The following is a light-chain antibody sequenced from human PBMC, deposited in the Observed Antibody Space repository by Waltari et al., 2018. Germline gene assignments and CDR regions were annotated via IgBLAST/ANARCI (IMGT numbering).Light chain of an antibody. CDR1: QSSSRF. Sequence: DIFLTQSPGTLSLSPGEGATLSCRASQSSSRFLSWYQQKPGQAPRLRIYAAATSAPGIPDRFSGSGSGTDFSLTSSRLEPEDFAVYDCQKYGTLPATFGQGTKVEIK. J-gene: IGKJ1*01. V-gene: IGKV3-20*01. CDR2: AAA. CDR3: QKYGTLPAT.